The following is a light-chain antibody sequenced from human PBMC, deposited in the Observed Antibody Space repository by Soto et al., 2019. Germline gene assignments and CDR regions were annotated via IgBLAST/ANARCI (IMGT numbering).Light chain of an antibody. CDR2: GAS. CDR1: QSITSSF. Sequence: EIVLTQSPGRLCLPPGERASLSCGASQSITSSFLAWYQQKPGQAPRLLIYGASSRATGIPDRFSGTGSETDFTLTINRLEPEDFAVYYCQKYENSPITFGQGTRLEIK. J-gene: IGKJ5*01. V-gene: IGKV3-20*01. CDR3: QKYENSPIT.